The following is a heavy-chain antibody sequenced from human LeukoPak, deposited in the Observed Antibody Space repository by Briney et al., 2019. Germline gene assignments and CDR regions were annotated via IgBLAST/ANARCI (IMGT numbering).Heavy chain of an antibody. CDR1: GFTFSSYG. CDR3: AKWAYDSSGYYER. Sequence: NPGGSLRLSCAASGFTFSSYGMSWVRQAPGKGLEWVSAISGSGGSTYYADSAKGRFTISRDNSKNTLYLQMNSLRAEDTAVYYCAKWAYDSSGYYERWGQGTLVTVSS. J-gene: IGHJ4*02. D-gene: IGHD3-22*01. CDR2: ISGSGGST. V-gene: IGHV3-23*01.